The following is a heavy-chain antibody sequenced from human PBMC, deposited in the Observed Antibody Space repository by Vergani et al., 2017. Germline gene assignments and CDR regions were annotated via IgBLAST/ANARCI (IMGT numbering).Heavy chain of an antibody. V-gene: IGHV4-38-2*01. J-gene: IGHJ4*02. D-gene: IGHD6-13*01. CDR2: ILGSGTA. CDR3: ARGSRAAGYSGPDS. Sequence: QLQLQESGPGLGKPSETLSLICAVSGYSIRNGYYWGWIRQPPGKRLEWIGDILGSGTANYNPSFQGRVSMSVATSKNQFSLTLSSVNATDTAVYYCARGSRAAGYSGPDSWGQGTRVTVSS. CDR1: GYSIRNGYY.